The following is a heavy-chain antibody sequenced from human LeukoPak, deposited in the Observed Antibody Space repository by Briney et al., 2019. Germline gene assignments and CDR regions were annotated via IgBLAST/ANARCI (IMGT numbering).Heavy chain of an antibody. CDR2: IKSIRDGGTT. J-gene: IGHJ4*02. Sequence: PGGSLRLSCAASGFTLSNAWMSWVRQAPGKGLGWVGRIKSIRDGGTTDYAAPVKGRFTISRDDSKNTLYLQMNSLRPEDTAVYYCAKGSTSYGHPLSPLLDSWGQGTLVTVAS. CDR1: GFTLSNAW. CDR3: AKGSTSYGHPLSPLLDS. V-gene: IGHV3-15*01. D-gene: IGHD2/OR15-2a*01.